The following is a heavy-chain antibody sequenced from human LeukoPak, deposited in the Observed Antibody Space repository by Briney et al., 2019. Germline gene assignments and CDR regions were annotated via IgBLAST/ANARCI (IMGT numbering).Heavy chain of an antibody. Sequence: GGSLRLSCAASGFTFSSYWMSWVRQAPGKGLEWVANIKQDGREKYYVDSVKGRFTISRDNAKNSLYLQMNSLRAEDTAVYYCARDRYDILTNDAFDIWGQGTMVTVSS. CDR3: ARDRYDILTNDAFDI. CDR2: IKQDGREK. D-gene: IGHD3-9*01. CDR1: GFTFSSYW. J-gene: IGHJ3*02. V-gene: IGHV3-7*03.